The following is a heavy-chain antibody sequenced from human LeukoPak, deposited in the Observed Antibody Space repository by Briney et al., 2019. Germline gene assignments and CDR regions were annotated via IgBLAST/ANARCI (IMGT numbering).Heavy chain of an antibody. Sequence: SETLSLTCTVSGGSITSYYWSWIRQPPGKGLEWIGYVYYSGTYNYRPSLKSRVTISVDTSKNQFSLKLSSVTAADTAVYYCARRHYGGNSDWFDPWGQGTLVTVSS. V-gene: IGHV4-59*08. D-gene: IGHD4-23*01. CDR2: VYYSGTY. CDR1: GGSITSYY. CDR3: ARRHYGGNSDWFDP. J-gene: IGHJ5*02.